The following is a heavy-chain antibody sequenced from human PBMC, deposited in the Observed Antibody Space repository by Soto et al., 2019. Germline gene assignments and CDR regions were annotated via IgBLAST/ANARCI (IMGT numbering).Heavy chain of an antibody. D-gene: IGHD5-12*01. CDR1: GPTFIAYY. Sequence: QLVQSGAEVKKPGASVRVSCKTSGPTFIAYYIHWVRQAPGQGLEWMGWIDPKSGGTTYEQKFLGRVIMTRDTSINTAYMDLNRLTSDETAVYYCARVSVDVPEWGQGTLITVSS. J-gene: IGHJ4*02. CDR3: ARVSVDVPE. CDR2: IDPKSGGT. V-gene: IGHV1-2*02.